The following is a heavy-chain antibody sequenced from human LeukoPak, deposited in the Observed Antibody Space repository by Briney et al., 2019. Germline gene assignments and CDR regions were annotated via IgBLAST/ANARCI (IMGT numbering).Heavy chain of an antibody. D-gene: IGHD3-16*01. V-gene: IGHV3-23*01. CDR3: AKVQVSMGFNRRLDY. CDR2: ISGSGGST. J-gene: IGHJ4*02. CDR1: GFTFSSYA. Sequence: PGGSLRLSCAASGFTFSSYAMSWVRQAPGKGLEWVSAISGSGGSTYYADSVKGRFTISRDNSKNTLYLQMNSLRAEDTAVYYCAKVQVSMGFNRRLDYWGQGTLVTVSS.